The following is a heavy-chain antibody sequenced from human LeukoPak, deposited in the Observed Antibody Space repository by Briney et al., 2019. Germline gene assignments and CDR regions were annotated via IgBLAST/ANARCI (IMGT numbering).Heavy chain of an antibody. CDR2: IYYSGST. V-gene: IGHV4-59*01. Sequence: SETLSLTCTVSGGSMSSYYWSWIRQPPGKGLEWIGSIYYSGSTNYNPSLKSRVTISVDTSKNQFSLRLSSVTAAGTAVYYCARDHRGYSYGLFDNWGQGTLVTVPS. J-gene: IGHJ4*02. D-gene: IGHD5-18*01. CDR3: ARDHRGYSYGLFDN. CDR1: GGSMSSYY.